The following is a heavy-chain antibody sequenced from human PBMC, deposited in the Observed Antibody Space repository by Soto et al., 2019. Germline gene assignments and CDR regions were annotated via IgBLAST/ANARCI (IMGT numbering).Heavy chain of an antibody. Sequence: GGSLRLSCAASGFTFSSYDMHWVRQATGKGLEWVSAIGTAGDTYYPGSVEGRFTIPRENAKNSLYLQMNSLRAGDTALYYCARGWLATGGSLSYMDDWGKGTTVTVSS. V-gene: IGHV3-13*01. CDR3: ARGWLATGGSLSYMDD. J-gene: IGHJ6*03. CDR2: IGTAGDT. D-gene: IGHD6-13*01. CDR1: GFTFSSYD.